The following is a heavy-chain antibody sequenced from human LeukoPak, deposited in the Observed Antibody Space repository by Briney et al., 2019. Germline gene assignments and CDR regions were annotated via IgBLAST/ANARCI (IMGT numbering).Heavy chain of an antibody. CDR2: ISGSGGST. J-gene: IGHJ4*02. CDR3: ARAPTYGPGSSFDY. Sequence: GGSLRLSCEASGFTFSTYGMSWVRQAPGKGLEWVSAISGSGGSTYYADSVKGRVTISRDDSKNTLYLQVNSLRAEDTAVYYCARAPTYGPGSSFDYWGQGTLVTVSS. D-gene: IGHD3-10*01. CDR1: GFTFSTYG. V-gene: IGHV3-23*01.